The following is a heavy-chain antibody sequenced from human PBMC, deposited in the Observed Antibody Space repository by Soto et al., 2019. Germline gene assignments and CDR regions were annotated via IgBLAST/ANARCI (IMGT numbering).Heavy chain of an antibody. CDR2: ISWDGDSA. CDR1: VFTFDDYT. V-gene: IGHV3-43*01. CDR3: AKGTRGNSPELDF. J-gene: IGHJ4*02. D-gene: IGHD1-1*01. Sequence: WWSLRLSCSASVFTFDDYTMHWFRQTPGKGLEWVSLISWDGDSAYYADSVRGRFTISRDNSKNSLFLQMNNVRAEDAALYFCAKGTRGNSPELDFWGQGTLVTVSS.